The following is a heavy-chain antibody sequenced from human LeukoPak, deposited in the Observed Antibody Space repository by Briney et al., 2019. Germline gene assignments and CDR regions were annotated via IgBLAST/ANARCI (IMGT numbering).Heavy chain of an antibody. CDR3: AKDQNTVATAPFDY. CDR1: GFTFSSYA. D-gene: IGHD5-12*01. Sequence: PGGSLRLSCAASGFTFSSYAMSWVRQAPGKGLEWVSAINSAGSTYYGDSVRGRFTISRDNSKNVLHSQMNSQRAEDTALYYCAKDQNTVATAPFDYWGLGTLVTVSS. J-gene: IGHJ4*02. CDR2: INSAGST. V-gene: IGHV3-23*01.